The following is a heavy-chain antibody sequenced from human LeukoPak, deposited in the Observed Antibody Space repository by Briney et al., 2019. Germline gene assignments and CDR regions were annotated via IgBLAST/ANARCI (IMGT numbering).Heavy chain of an antibody. CDR3: ARYSSSWYGVDY. Sequence: PSETLSLTCTVSGGSISSYYWSWIRQPPGKGLEWIGYIYYSGSTNYNPSLKSRVTISVDTSENQFSLKLSSVTAADTAVYYCARYSSSWYGVDYWGQGTLVTVSS. CDR2: IYYSGST. J-gene: IGHJ4*02. D-gene: IGHD6-13*01. CDR1: GGSISSYY. V-gene: IGHV4-59*01.